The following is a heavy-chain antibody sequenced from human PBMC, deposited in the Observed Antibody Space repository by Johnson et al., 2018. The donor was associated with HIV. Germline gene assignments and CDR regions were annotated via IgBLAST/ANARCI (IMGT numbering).Heavy chain of an antibody. J-gene: IGHJ3*02. CDR3: AKWKYCSVYNCYSEFGVFDDAFDI. V-gene: IGHV3-30*02. Sequence: QVQLVESGGGVVQPGGSQRLSCAGSGFTFSSYGMHWVRQAPGKGLEWVSFKRYDGSDKHYADSVKGRFTISRDNSKNTVYLETNRLRPEDTAVYYCAKWKYCSVYNCYSEFGVFDDAFDIWGQGTMVTVSS. CDR1: GFTFSSYG. D-gene: IGHD2-15*01. CDR2: KRYDGSDK.